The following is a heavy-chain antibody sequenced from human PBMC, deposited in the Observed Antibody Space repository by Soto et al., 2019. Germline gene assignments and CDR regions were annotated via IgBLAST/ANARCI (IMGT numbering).Heavy chain of an antibody. D-gene: IGHD2-21*02. CDR2: ISWNSDTI. V-gene: IGHV3-9*01. CDR1: GFTYEAYA. CDR3: AKDMLSGVVTV. Sequence: EEQVVESRGDLVQPGRSLRLTCAASGFTYEAYAMHWVRQVPGKGLEWVSGISWNSDTIEYADSVKGRFTISRDNAKNSLYLQMNSLRAEDTALYYCAKDMLSGVVTVWGQGTLVTVSS. J-gene: IGHJ4*02.